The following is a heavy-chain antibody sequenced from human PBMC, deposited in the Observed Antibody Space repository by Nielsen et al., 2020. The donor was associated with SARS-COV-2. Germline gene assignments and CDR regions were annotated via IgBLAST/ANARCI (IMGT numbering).Heavy chain of an antibody. CDR2: IYYSGST. J-gene: IGHJ6*02. D-gene: IGHD3-3*01. Sequence: SETLSLTCTVSGGSISSYYWSWIQQPPGKGLEWSGYIYYSGSTNYNPSLKSRVTVSVDTSKNKFSLKLSSVTSADTAVYYCAMNSVYYTNYYYYGMDVWGQGTTVTV. CDR3: AMNSVYYTNYYYYGMDV. V-gene: IGHV4-59*12. CDR1: GGSISSYY.